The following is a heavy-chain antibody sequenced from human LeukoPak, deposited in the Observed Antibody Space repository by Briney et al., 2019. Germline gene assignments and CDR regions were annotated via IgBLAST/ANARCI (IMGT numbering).Heavy chain of an antibody. CDR3: AKLGFDSSGSPYLVDF. Sequence: GGSLRLSCAASGFTFSSSGMHWVRQSPGKGLEWVAFISYDGSKKHYGDSVKGRFTISRDNSKSTLYVQMNSLRYEDTAVYYCAKLGFDSSGSPYLVDFWGQGTLVTVSS. CDR1: GFTFSSSG. CDR2: ISYDGSKK. D-gene: IGHD3-22*01. J-gene: IGHJ4*02. V-gene: IGHV3-30*18.